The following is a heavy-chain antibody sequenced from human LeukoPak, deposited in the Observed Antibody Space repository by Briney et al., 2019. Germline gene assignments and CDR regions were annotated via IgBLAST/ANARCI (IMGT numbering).Heavy chain of an antibody. CDR2: ISYHGINE. CDR1: GFSFSDYN. D-gene: IGHD6-19*01. V-gene: IGHV3-30*18. J-gene: IGHJ4*02. CDR3: AKVRWDNSGWYYLDT. Sequence: GGSLRLSCAASGFSFSDYNMHWVRQAPGKGLEWMAVISYHGINEYYADSVKGRFTISRDNSKSMLHLQMNSLRPEDTAVYYCAKVRWDNSGWYYLDTWGQGTLVTVSS.